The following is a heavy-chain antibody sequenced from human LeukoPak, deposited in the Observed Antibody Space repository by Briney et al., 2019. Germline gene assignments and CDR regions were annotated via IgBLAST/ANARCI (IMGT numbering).Heavy chain of an antibody. CDR3: ARAAAAGTSHDAFDI. Sequence: GGSLRLSCAASRFAFRTFPMGWVRQAPGKGLEWVSGISASGDVTFYANSVRGRFTISRDNSENTLYLQMTGLSADDTAVYYCARAAAAGTSHDAFDIWGQGTMVTVSS. D-gene: IGHD6-13*01. CDR1: RFAFRTFP. V-gene: IGHV3-23*01. CDR2: ISASGDVT. J-gene: IGHJ3*02.